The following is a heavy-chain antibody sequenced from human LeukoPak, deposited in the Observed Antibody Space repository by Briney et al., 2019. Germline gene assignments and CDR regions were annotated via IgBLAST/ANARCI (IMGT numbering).Heavy chain of an antibody. D-gene: IGHD4-23*01. CDR3: ARDPGMVTTPHYYGMDV. V-gene: IGHV1-18*01. J-gene: IGHJ6*02. CDR1: GYTFTSYG. CDR2: ISAYNGNT. Sequence: ASVKVSCKASGYTFTSYGISWVRQAPGQGLEWMGWISAYNGNTNYAQKLQGRVTMTTDTSTSTAYMELRSLRSDDTAVYYCARDPGMVTTPHYYGMDVWGQGTTVTVSS.